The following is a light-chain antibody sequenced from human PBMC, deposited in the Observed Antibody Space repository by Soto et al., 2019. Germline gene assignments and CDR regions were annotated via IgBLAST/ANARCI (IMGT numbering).Light chain of an antibody. CDR2: EVS. Sequence: QSALTQPPSASGFPGQSVTIPCTGTSSDVGGYNSVSWYQQHPGKVPKLMIYEVSKRPSGVPDRFSGSKSGNTASLTVSGLQAEDEADYYCSSYAGSNNLVFGGGTKLTVL. V-gene: IGLV2-8*01. CDR3: SSYAGSNNLV. J-gene: IGLJ2*01. CDR1: SSDVGGYNS.